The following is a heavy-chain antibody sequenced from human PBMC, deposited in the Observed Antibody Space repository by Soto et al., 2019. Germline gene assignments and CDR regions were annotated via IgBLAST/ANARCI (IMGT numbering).Heavy chain of an antibody. V-gene: IGHV4-34*01. Sequence: SETLSLTCAVYGGSFSGYYWSWIRQPPGKGLEWIGEINHSGSTNYNPSLKSRVTISVDTSKNQFSLKLSSVTAADTAVYYCQAVAGTFDYWGQGTLVTVSS. CDR2: INHSGST. D-gene: IGHD6-19*01. CDR3: QAVAGTFDY. CDR1: GGSFSGYY. J-gene: IGHJ4*02.